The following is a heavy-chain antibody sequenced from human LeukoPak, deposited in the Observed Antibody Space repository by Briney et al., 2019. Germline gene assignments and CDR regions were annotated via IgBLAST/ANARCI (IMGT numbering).Heavy chain of an antibody. V-gene: IGHV4-39*01. D-gene: IGHD3-16*01. CDR2: IYYSGST. CDR1: GGSISSSTYY. CDR3: VRGSTLRHYQY. Sequence: SETLSLTCTVSGGSISSSTYYWGWIRRPPGKGLEWIGSIYYSGSTYYNPSLKSRVTVSVDTSRNQFSLKLSSVTAADTAVYYCVRGSTLRHYQYWGQGTLVTVSS. J-gene: IGHJ4*02.